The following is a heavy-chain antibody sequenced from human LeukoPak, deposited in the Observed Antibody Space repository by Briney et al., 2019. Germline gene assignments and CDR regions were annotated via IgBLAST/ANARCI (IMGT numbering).Heavy chain of an antibody. CDR3: LVILTEPTSPSPDGLDI. D-gene: IGHD2-15*01. CDR2: IDSDDGST. CDR1: GFTFSRDW. J-gene: IGHJ3*02. Sequence: GGSLRLSCAASGFTFSRDWMHWVRQVPGKGLVWVSRIDSDDGSTSYADSVRGRFTISRENAKKTLYLQMNSLRVEDTAVYYCLVILTEPTSPSPDGLDIWGQGTMVTVSS. V-gene: IGHV3-74*01.